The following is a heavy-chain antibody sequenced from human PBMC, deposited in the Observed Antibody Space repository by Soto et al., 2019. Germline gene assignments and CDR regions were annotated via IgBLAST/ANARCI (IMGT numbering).Heavy chain of an antibody. V-gene: IGHV3-23*01. CDR1: GFTFSNYA. Sequence: EVQLLESGGGLLQSGGSLRLSCAASGFTFSNYAMSWVRQAPGKGLEWVSTISFSGYTTYYADSVKGRFTLTRDNSKNSQYLQMNSLRAEDTAIYYFAKEAGFSSSSVGFDYWGQGTLVTVSS. CDR3: AKEAGFSSSSVGFDY. D-gene: IGHD6-6*01. J-gene: IGHJ4*02. CDR2: ISFSGYTT.